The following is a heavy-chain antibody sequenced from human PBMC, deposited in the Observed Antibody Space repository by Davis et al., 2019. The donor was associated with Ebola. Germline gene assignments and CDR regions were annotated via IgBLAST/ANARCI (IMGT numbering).Heavy chain of an antibody. CDR2: VRSHGSDD. V-gene: IGHV3-30*02. J-gene: IGHJ4*02. D-gene: IGHD6-6*01. Sequence: GESLKISCAASGFTFNIFDMHWVRQAPGRGLEWVAFVRSHGSDDHYADSVKGRFTISRDNAKNSLYLQMNSLRAEDTAVYYCARRSSQALDWGQGTLVTVSS. CDR3: ARRSSQALD. CDR1: GFTFNIFD.